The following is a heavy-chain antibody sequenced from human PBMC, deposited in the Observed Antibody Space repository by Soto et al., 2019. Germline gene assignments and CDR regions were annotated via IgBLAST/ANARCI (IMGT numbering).Heavy chain of an antibody. D-gene: IGHD3-10*01. CDR2: IYYSGTT. V-gene: IGHV4-30-4*01. CDR3: ARRRSGSYYTPGD. CDR1: GGSISSGDYY. J-gene: IGHJ4*02. Sequence: QVQLQESGPGLVKPSQTLSLTCTVSGGSISSGDYYWSWIRQPPGKGLEWIGCIYYSGTTYYTPSLKIRVTISLDTAKSPFSLNLNSVTAADTAVYFCARRRSGSYYTPGDWGQGTLVTVSS.